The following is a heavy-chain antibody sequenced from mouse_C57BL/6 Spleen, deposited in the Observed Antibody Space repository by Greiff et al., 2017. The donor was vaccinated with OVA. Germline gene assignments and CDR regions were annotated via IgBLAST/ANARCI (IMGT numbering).Heavy chain of an antibody. CDR1: GFNIKDDY. CDR2: IDPENGDT. CDR3: TSITYDGYSWFAY. V-gene: IGHV14-4*01. D-gene: IGHD2-3*01. Sequence: EVKVEESGAELVRPGASVKLSCTASGFNIKDDYMHWVKQRPEQGLEWIGWIDPENGDTEYASKFPGKATITADTSSNTAYLQLSSLTSEDTDVYYCTSITYDGYSWFAYWGQGTLVTVSA. J-gene: IGHJ3*01.